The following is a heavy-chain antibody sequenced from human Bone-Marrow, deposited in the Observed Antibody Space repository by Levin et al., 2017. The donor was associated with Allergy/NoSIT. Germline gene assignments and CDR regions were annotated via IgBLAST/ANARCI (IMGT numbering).Heavy chain of an antibody. D-gene: IGHD6-19*01. J-gene: IGHJ4*02. CDR3: ASAHRQLAVAGTYARGRSRSYYFDY. V-gene: IGHV1-69*13. CDR1: GGTFSSYA. Sequence: ASVKVSCKASGGTFSSYAISWVRQAPGQGLEWMGGIIPIFGTANYAQKFQGRVTITADESTSTAYMELSSLRSEDTAVYYCASAHRQLAVAGTYARGRSRSYYFDYWGQGTLVTVSS. CDR2: IIPIFGTA.